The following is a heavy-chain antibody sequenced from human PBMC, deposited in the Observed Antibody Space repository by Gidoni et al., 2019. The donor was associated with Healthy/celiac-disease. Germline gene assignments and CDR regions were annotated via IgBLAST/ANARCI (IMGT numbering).Heavy chain of an antibody. CDR1: GGSISSYY. D-gene: IGHD6-6*01. CDR2: IYYSGST. Sequence: QVQLQESGPGLVKPSETLSLTCTVSGGSISSYYWSWIRQPPGKGLEWIGYIYYSGSTNYNPSLKSRVTISVDTSKNQFSLKLSSVTAADTAVYYCARAARYFDYWGQGTLVTVSS. J-gene: IGHJ4*02. CDR3: ARAARYFDY. V-gene: IGHV4-59*01.